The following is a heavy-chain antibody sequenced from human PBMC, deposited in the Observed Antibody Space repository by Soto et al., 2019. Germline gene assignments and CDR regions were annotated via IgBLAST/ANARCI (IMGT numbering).Heavy chain of an antibody. CDR2: IYHTGKT. CDR3: ASSAGHPGDFFSYNGRDV. V-gene: IGHV4-31*03. J-gene: IGHJ6*02. D-gene: IGHD3-10*01. Sequence: SETLSLTCTVSGDAIYIGGYYWTWIRQHPGKGLEWIGYIYHTGKTYYNPSLESRVTISVDTSKSQFYLRLNSVTAADTAVYYCASSAGHPGDFFSYNGRDVWGQGTTVTVSS. CDR1: GDAIYIGGYY.